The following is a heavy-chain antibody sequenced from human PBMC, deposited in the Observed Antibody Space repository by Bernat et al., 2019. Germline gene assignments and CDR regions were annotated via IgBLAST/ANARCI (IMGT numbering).Heavy chain of an antibody. CDR2: IGISSSTI. J-gene: IGHJ4*02. V-gene: IGHV3-48*01. CDR1: GFTFSSYS. D-gene: IGHD3-22*01. Sequence: EVQLVVSGGGLVQPGGSLRLSCAVSGFTFSSYSMNWVRQAPGKGLEWVSYIGISSSTIYYADSVKGRFTISRDNAKNSLFLQMNSLRAEDTAVYYCARMVVVKALDYWGQGTLVTVSS. CDR3: ARMVVVKALDY.